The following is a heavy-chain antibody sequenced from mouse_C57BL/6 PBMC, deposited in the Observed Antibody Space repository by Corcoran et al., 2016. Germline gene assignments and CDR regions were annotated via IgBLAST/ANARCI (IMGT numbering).Heavy chain of an antibody. Sequence: EVQLQQSGPELVKPGASVKISCKASGYTFTDYYMNWVKQSHGKSLEWIGDINPNNGGTSYNQKFKGKATLTVDKSSSTAYMELRSLTSEDSAVYYCARGVTTGYWGQGTLVTVSA. J-gene: IGHJ3*01. CDR1: GYTFTDYY. CDR2: INPNNGGT. D-gene: IGHD2-2*01. V-gene: IGHV1-26*01. CDR3: ARGVTTGY.